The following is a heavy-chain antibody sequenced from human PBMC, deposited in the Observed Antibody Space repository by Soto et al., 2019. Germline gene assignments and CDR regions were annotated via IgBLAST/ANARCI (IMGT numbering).Heavy chain of an antibody. D-gene: IGHD2-2*01. V-gene: IGHV4-31*03. J-gene: IGHJ6*02. CDR2: IYYSGST. Sequence: SETLSLTCTVSGGSISSGGYYWSWIRQHPGKGLEWIGYIYYSGSTYYKTSLKSRVTISVDTSKNKYSLKLSSVTAADTAVYYCARDFCSSTSCYLLFDVWGQGTTVTVSS. CDR3: ARDFCSSTSCYLLFDV. CDR1: GGSISSGGYY.